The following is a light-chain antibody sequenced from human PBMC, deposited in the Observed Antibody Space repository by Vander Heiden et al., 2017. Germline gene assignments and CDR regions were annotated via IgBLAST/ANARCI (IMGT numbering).Light chain of an antibody. Sequence: DIALTQSPSSLSVSVGERATITCRASQSVSSYLTWYQQKPGKAPRLLIYDASNRATGVPARFSGSGSGTDVTLTISSLQPEDFAAYYCQQHSNWPLTFGGGTKVEIK. CDR3: QQHSNWPLT. CDR1: QSVSSY. J-gene: IGKJ4*01. CDR2: DAS. V-gene: IGKV3-11*01.